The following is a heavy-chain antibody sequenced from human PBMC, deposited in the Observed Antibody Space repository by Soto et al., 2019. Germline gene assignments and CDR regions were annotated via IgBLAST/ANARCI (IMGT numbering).Heavy chain of an antibody. V-gene: IGHV3-74*01. CDR1: GFTFRSYW. D-gene: IGHD3-3*01. Sequence: VGSLRLSCAASGFTFRSYWMHWVRQAPGKGLVWVSRINSDGSSVTYADSVKGRFTVSRDNAKNTLYVQMNSLRAEDTAVYYCARDREHNMIIGVVNPYGMDVWGQGTTVNVSS. CDR3: ARDREHNMIIGVVNPYGMDV. CDR2: INSDGSSV. J-gene: IGHJ6*02.